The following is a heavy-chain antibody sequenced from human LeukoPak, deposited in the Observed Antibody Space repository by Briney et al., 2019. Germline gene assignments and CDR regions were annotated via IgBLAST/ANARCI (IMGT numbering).Heavy chain of an antibody. CDR1: GGSFSGYY. J-gene: IGHJ4*02. Sequence: SETLSLTCAVYGGSFSGYYWSWIRPRPGKGLEWIGEINHSGSTNYNPSLKSRVTISVDTSKNQFSLKLCSVTAADTAVYYCARGHHSALGYCSGGSCFLDYWGQGTLVTVSS. CDR2: INHSGST. CDR3: ARGHHSALGYCSGGSCFLDY. D-gene: IGHD2-15*01. V-gene: IGHV4-34*01.